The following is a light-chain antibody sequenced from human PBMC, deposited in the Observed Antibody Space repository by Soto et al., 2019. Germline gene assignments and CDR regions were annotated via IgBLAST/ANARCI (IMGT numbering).Light chain of an antibody. J-gene: IGKJ5*01. V-gene: IGKV3-11*01. CDR3: QQRSNWPPIT. CDR2: DAS. CDR1: QSVSSRY. Sequence: EIVLTQSPGTLSLSPGERATLSCRASQSVSSRYLAWYQLKLGQAPRLLIYDASNRATGIPARFSGSGSGTNFTLTISSLEPEDFAVYYCQQRSNWPPITFGQGTRLEIK.